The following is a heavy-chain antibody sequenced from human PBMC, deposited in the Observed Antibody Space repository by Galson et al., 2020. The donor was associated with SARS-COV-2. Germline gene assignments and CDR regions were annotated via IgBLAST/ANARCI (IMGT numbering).Heavy chain of an antibody. D-gene: IGHD3-22*01. J-gene: IGHJ4*02. V-gene: IGHV3-7*01. CDR2: IKQDGSEK. Sequence: GGSLRLSCKASGFNFSSYWMSWVRQAPGKGLEWVANIKQDGSEKYYVDSVKGRFTISRDNAKNSLYLQMNSLRAEDTAVYYCAGDYYYDSSGVFDFWGQGTLVTVSS. CDR1: GFNFSSYW. CDR3: AGDYYYDSSGVFDF.